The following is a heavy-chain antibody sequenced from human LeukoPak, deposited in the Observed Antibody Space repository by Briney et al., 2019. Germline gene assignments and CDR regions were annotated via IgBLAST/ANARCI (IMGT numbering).Heavy chain of an antibody. D-gene: IGHD3-22*01. J-gene: IGHJ4*02. CDR3: ARGLYDSSGYYVFDY. V-gene: IGHV4-4*02. Sequence: SETLSLTCSVSGGSISSSNWWSWVRQPPGKGLEWIGEIYHSGSTNYNPSLKSRVTISVDKSKNQFSLKLSSVTAADTAVYYCARGLYDSSGYYVFDYWGQGTLVTVSS. CDR1: GGSISSSNW. CDR2: IYHSGST.